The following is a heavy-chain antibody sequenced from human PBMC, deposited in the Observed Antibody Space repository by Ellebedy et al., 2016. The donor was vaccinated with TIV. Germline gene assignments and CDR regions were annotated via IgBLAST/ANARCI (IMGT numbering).Heavy chain of an antibody. J-gene: IGHJ4*02. D-gene: IGHD6-13*01. CDR1: GFTFSSYW. CDR3: AKEYSSSWSRSGFDY. Sequence: GGSLRLXXAASGFTFSSYWMHWVRQAPGKGLVWVSRINSDGSSTSYADSVKGRFTISRDNAKNSLYLQMNSLRAEDTALYYCAKEYSSSWSRSGFDYWGQGTLVTVSS. V-gene: IGHV3-74*01. CDR2: INSDGSST.